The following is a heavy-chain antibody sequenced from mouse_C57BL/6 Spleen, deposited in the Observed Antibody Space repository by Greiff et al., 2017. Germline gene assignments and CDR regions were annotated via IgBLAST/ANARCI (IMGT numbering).Heavy chain of an antibody. D-gene: IGHD2-1*01. CDR3: ASPYGNYLAWFAY. Sequence: QVQLKQPGAELVKPGASVKLSCKASGYTFTSYWMHWVKQRPGQGLEWIGMIHPNSGSTNYNEKFKSKATLTVDKSSSTAYMQLSSLTSEDSAVYYCASPYGNYLAWFAYWGQGTLVTVSA. CDR2: IHPNSGST. J-gene: IGHJ3*01. V-gene: IGHV1-64*01. CDR1: GYTFTSYW.